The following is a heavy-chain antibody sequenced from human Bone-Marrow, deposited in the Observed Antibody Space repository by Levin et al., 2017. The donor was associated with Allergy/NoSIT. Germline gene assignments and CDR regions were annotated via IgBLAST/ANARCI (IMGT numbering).Heavy chain of an antibody. J-gene: IGHJ4*02. V-gene: IGHV4-59*08. D-gene: IGHD3-16*01. CDR3: ARGGPSWDYFDY. CDR1: GGSISSYS. Sequence: PGGSLRLSCTVSGGSISSYSWSWIRQPPGKGLEWIGYIYSSGNTNYNPSLKSRVTMSVDTSKNQFSLKLTSVTAADTAVYYCARGGPSWDYFDYWGQGALVTVSA. CDR2: IYSSGNT.